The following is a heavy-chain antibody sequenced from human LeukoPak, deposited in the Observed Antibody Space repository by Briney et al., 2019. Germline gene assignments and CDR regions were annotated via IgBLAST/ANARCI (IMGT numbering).Heavy chain of an antibody. J-gene: IGHJ4*02. CDR2: ISSSSSYI. V-gene: IGHV3-21*01. CDR1: GFTFSSCS. Sequence: GGSLRLSCAASGFTFSSCSMDWVRQAPGKGLEWVSSISSSSSYIYYADSAKGRFTISRDNAKNSLYLQMNSLRAEDTAVYYCAREPPRYSYGSYYFDYWGQGTLVTVSS. D-gene: IGHD5-18*01. CDR3: AREPPRYSYGSYYFDY.